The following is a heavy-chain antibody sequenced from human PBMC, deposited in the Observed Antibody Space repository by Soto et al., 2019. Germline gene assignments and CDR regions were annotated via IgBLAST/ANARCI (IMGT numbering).Heavy chain of an antibody. CDR2: IYPGDSDT. D-gene: IGHD6-19*01. CDR3: ASGIAVAGTYYYGMDV. J-gene: IGHJ6*02. V-gene: IGHV5-51*01. Sequence: PGESLKISCKGSGYSFTSYWIGWVRQMPGKGLEWMGIIYPGDSDTRYSPSFQGQVTISADKSISTAYLQWSSLKASDTAMYYCASGIAVAGTYYYGMDVWGQGTTVTVS. CDR1: GYSFTSYW.